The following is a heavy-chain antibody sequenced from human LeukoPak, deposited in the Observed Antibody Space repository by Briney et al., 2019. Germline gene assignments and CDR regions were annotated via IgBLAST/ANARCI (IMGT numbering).Heavy chain of an antibody. CDR2: ISGTGGST. CDR1: GFTFSSYA. V-gene: IGHV3-23*01. Sequence: GGSLRLSCAASGFTFSSYAMSWVRQAPGKGLEWVSTISGTGGSTYYADSVKGRFTISRDNAKNTLYLQMNSLRAEDTAVYYCARAGNYGRNYYMDVWGKGTTVTVSS. J-gene: IGHJ6*03. D-gene: IGHD3-10*01. CDR3: ARAGNYGRNYYMDV.